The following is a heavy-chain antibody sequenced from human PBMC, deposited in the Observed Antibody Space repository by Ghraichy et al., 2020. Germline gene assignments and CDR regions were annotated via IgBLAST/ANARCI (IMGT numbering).Heavy chain of an antibody. CDR3: ARVVARPYFDL. J-gene: IGHJ4*02. CDR2: IYYGGSS. CDR1: GGSISSHYHY. V-gene: IGHV4-39*07. Sequence: SETLSLTCTVSGGSISSHYHYWCWIRQPPGKGLEWIGSIYYGGSSYYNPSLMSRVTLSVDTSKNQFSLKLSSVTAADTAVYYCARVVARPYFDLWGQGTLVTASS.